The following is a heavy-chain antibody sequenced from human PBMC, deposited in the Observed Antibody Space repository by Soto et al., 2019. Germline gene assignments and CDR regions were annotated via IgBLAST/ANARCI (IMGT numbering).Heavy chain of an antibody. V-gene: IGHV1-69*01. CDR2: IIPIFGTA. D-gene: IGHD6-19*01. CDR3: ARPRVSSRYYYGMDV. Sequence: WIRQSPGKGLEWMGGIIPIFGTANYAQKFQGRVTITADESTSTAYMELSSLRSEDTAVYYCARPRVSSRYYYGMDVWGQGTTVTSP. J-gene: IGHJ6*02.